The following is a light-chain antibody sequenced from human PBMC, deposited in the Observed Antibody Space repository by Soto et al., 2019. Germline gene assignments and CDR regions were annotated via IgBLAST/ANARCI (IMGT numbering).Light chain of an antibody. V-gene: IGLV1-44*01. J-gene: IGLJ2*01. Sequence: QSVLTQPPSASGTPGQRVTLSCSGSSSNIGSNTVNWYQQLPGTAPKLLIYSNNQRPSGVPDRFSGSKSGTSASLAISGLQSEDEADYDCAAWDDSLNGPVFGGGTKLTVL. CDR1: SSNIGSNT. CDR2: SNN. CDR3: AAWDDSLNGPV.